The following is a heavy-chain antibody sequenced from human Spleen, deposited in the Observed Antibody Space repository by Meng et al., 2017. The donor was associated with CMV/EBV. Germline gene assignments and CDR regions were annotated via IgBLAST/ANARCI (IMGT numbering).Heavy chain of an antibody. V-gene: IGHV3-48*03. Sequence: GESLKISCAASGSTFSSYAMSWVRQAPGKGLEWVSYISTSGNTIYYADSVKGRFTISRDNPKNSLYLQMHSLRVEDTAVYYCARGFIAAAADYWGQGTLVTVSS. CDR1: GSTFSSYA. J-gene: IGHJ4*02. CDR2: ISTSGNTI. CDR3: ARGFIAAAADY. D-gene: IGHD6-13*01.